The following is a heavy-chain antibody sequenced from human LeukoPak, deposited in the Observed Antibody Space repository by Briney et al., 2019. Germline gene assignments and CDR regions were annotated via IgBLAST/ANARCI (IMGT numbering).Heavy chain of an antibody. V-gene: IGHV3-23*01. Sequence: GGSLRLSCAASGFTFSSYAMSWVRQAPGKGLEWVSAISGSGGSTYYADSVKGRFTISRDNSKSTLYLQMNSLRAEDTAVYYCAKGLVRFLEWAYYFDYWGQGTLVTVSS. J-gene: IGHJ4*02. D-gene: IGHD3-3*01. CDR1: GFTFSSYA. CDR3: AKGLVRFLEWAYYFDY. CDR2: ISGSGGST.